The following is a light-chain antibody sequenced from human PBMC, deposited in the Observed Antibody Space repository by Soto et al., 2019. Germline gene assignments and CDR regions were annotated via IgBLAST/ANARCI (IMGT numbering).Light chain of an antibody. CDR1: TSNIGSHS. V-gene: IGLV1-44*01. CDR3: ATWDDSLKGV. J-gene: IGLJ1*01. Sequence: QAVVTQPPSASGTPGQRVTISCSGSTSNIGSHSVNWLQHLPGTAPKLLIITNNQRPSGVPDRFSGYKSGTSASLVISGLQSEDEADYYCATWDDSLKGVFGTGTKLTVL. CDR2: TNN.